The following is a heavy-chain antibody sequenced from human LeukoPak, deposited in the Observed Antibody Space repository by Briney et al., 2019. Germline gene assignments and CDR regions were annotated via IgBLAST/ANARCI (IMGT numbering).Heavy chain of an antibody. CDR3: ARGRGVIINGRDNWFDP. D-gene: IGHD3-10*01. CDR2: TYYRSKWYN. Sequence: SQTLSLTCAISGXSVSSNSAAWNWIRQSPSRGLEWLGRTYYRSKWYNDYAVSVKSRITINPDTSKNQFSLQLNSVTPEDTAVYYCARGRGVIINGRDNWFDPWGQGTLVTVSS. CDR1: GXSVSSNSAA. J-gene: IGHJ5*02. V-gene: IGHV6-1*01.